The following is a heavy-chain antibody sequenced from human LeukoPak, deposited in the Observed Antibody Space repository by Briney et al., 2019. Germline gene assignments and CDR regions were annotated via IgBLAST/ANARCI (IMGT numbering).Heavy chain of an antibody. Sequence: GGSLRLSCAASGFTFSSYAMHWVRRAPGKGLEWVAVISYDGPNKNYADSVKGRFTISRDNSKNTLYLQMNSLRAEDAAVYYCARGVRIAVAGNIDYWGQGTLVTVSS. CDR1: GFTFSSYA. J-gene: IGHJ4*02. CDR2: ISYDGPNK. V-gene: IGHV3-30*04. D-gene: IGHD6-19*01. CDR3: ARGVRIAVAGNIDY.